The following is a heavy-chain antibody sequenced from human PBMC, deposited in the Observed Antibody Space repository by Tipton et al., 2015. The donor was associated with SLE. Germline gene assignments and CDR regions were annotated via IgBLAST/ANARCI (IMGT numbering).Heavy chain of an antibody. Sequence: GSLRLSCAASGFTFKSYEMNWVRQAPGKGLEWVSKISNSGSSISYADSVKGRFTISRDNAKKSLYLQMNSLRVEDTAVYYCARNLGSYYGMDVWGQGTTVTVSS. CDR1: GFTFKSYE. V-gene: IGHV3-48*03. CDR2: ISNSGSSI. CDR3: ARNLGSYYGMDV. J-gene: IGHJ6*02. D-gene: IGHD3-16*01.